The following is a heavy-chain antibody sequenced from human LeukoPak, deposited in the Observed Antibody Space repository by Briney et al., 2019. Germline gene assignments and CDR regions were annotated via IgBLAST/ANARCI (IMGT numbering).Heavy chain of an antibody. CDR3: ARRPPTTTYCGGDCYSPNDAFDI. Sequence: PSETLSLTCTVSGGSISSGSYYWSWIRQPAGKGLEWIGRIYTSGSTNYNPSLKSRVTISVDTSKNQFSLKLSSVTAADTAVYYCARRPPTTTYCGGDCYSPNDAFDIWGQGTMVTVSS. CDR1: GGSISSGSYY. V-gene: IGHV4-61*02. D-gene: IGHD2-21*01. J-gene: IGHJ3*02. CDR2: IYTSGST.